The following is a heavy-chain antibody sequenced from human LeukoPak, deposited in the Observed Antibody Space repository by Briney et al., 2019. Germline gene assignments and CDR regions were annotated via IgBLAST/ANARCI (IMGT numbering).Heavy chain of an antibody. D-gene: IGHD1-1*01. J-gene: IGHJ4*02. Sequence: GGSLRLSCAASGFTFSSYTMHWIRQAPGKGLEWVSPISGSNSYIFYADSAKGRFTGSRDNAKDSLYLQMNSLRAEDTAVYYCARALTTLTYEGYWGQGTLVTVSS. CDR2: ISGSNSYI. CDR1: GFTFSSYT. CDR3: ARALTTLTYEGY. V-gene: IGHV3-21*01.